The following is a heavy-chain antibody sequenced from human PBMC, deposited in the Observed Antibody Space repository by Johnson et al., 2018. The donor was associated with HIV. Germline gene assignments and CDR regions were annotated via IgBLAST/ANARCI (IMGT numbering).Heavy chain of an antibody. V-gene: IGHV3-20*04. Sequence: VQLVESGGGVERPGGSLRLSCVGSGFIFDDYAMSWVRQVPGKGLEWVSGIDWTGASTGYADSVKGRFTISRDNSKNTLYLQMNSLRAEDTAVYYCARAGQLPEDAFDIWGQGTMVTVSS. CDR3: ARAGQLPEDAFDI. CDR2: IDWTGAST. J-gene: IGHJ3*02. D-gene: IGHD1-7*01. CDR1: GFIFDDYA.